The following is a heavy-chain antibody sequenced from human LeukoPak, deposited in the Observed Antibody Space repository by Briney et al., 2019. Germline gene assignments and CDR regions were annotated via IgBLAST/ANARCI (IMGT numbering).Heavy chain of an antibody. Sequence: PGGSLRLSCVSSGFSFSNYAMSWVRQAPGKGLEWVAVISYDERNKYYADSVKGRFTISRDNSKNALYLQMNSLRPEDTAVYYCASSMRYLRPFDYWGQGALVTVSS. CDR1: GFSFSNYA. CDR2: ISYDERNK. V-gene: IGHV3-30*03. D-gene: IGHD1-14*01. CDR3: ASSMRYLRPFDY. J-gene: IGHJ4*02.